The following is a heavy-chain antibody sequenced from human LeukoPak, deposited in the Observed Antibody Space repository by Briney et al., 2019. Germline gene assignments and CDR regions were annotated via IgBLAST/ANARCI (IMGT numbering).Heavy chain of an antibody. CDR1: GYSFSSYW. J-gene: IGHJ4*02. V-gene: IGHV5-51*01. CDR3: ARANRDGHNQNFDH. Sequence: GESLKISCKGLGYSFSSYWSAWVRQRPGKGLEWTGIIYPGGSETRYDPSFEGQVTISADRSTSTAYLQWSSLRASDTAMYYCARANRDGHNQNFDHWGQGTLVSVSS. CDR2: IYPGGSET. D-gene: IGHD5-24*01.